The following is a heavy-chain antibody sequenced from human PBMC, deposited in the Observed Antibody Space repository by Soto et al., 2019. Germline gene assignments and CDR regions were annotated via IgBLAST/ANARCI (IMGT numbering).Heavy chain of an antibody. D-gene: IGHD5-18*01. J-gene: IGHJ6*02. CDR2: ISYDGSNK. Sequence: LRLSCAASGFTFSSSGMHWVRQAPGKGLEWVAVISYDGSNKYYADSVKGRFTISRDTSQNTLYLQMNSLRAEDTAVDDCAKDRQWIQLMVRSGSEDPYYHYGMDVWGQRTTVTVSS. V-gene: IGHV3-30*18. CDR3: AKDRQWIQLMVRSGSEDPYYHYGMDV. CDR1: GFTFSSSG.